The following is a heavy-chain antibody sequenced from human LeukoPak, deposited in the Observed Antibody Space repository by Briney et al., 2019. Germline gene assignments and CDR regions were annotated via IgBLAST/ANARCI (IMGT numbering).Heavy chain of an antibody. CDR1: GFTFSDHY. CDR2: ISSGSIEI. D-gene: IGHD6-13*01. V-gene: IGHV3-69-1*02. Sequence: PGGSLRLSCAASGFTFSDHYMDWVRQAPGKGLEWVASISSGSIEIYYADAVKGRFTISRDNAKNSLYLQMSSLRGEDTAVCYCARGGYSHYDYWGPGTLVTVSS. CDR3: ARGGYSHYDY. J-gene: IGHJ4*02.